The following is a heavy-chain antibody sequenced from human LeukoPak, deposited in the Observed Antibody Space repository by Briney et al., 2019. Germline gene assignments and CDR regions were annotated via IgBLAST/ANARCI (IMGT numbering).Heavy chain of an antibody. CDR3: ARNSYTSGWSTFDY. Sequence: SETLSPTCTVSGGSISSSSYYWGWIRQPPGKGLEWIGSVYYSGSTYYNPSLKSRVTISVDTSKNQFSLKLTSVTAADTAVYYCARNSYTSGWSTFDYWGQGTLVTVSS. CDR1: GGSISSSSYY. CDR2: VYYSGST. V-gene: IGHV4-39*01. D-gene: IGHD6-19*01. J-gene: IGHJ4*02.